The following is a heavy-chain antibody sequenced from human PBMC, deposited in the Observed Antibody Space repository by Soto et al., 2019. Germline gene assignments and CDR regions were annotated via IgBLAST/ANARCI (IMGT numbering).Heavy chain of an antibody. V-gene: IGHV3-7*05. CDR1: GFTFSSYW. D-gene: IGHD2-15*01. CDR2: IKQDGSEK. CDR3: ARPASIGYCSGGSCHELPDIYFDY. Sequence: GGSLRLSCAASGFTFSSYWMSWVRQAPGKGLEWVANIKQDGSEKYYVDSVKGRFTISRDNAKNSLYLQMNSLRAEDTAVYYCARPASIGYCSGGSCHELPDIYFDYPGQGTLVTVSS. J-gene: IGHJ4*02.